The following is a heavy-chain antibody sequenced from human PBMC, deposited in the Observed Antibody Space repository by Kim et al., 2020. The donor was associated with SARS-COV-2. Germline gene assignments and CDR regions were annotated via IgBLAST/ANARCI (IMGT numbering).Heavy chain of an antibody. V-gene: IGHV3-53*01. Sequence: STYYADPVKGRFTISRDNSKNTLYLQMNSLRAEDTAVYYCARDEGIAARNWGQGTLVTVSS. D-gene: IGHD6-6*01. CDR2: ST. J-gene: IGHJ4*02. CDR3: ARDEGIAARN.